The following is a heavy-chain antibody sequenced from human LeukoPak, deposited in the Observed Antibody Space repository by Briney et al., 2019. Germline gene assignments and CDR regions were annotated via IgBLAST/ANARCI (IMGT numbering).Heavy chain of an antibody. CDR1: GGSVTSGNYY. J-gene: IGHJ3*02. CDR3: ARVGYDTDAFDI. D-gene: IGHD3-9*01. CDR2: IYTNGGA. V-gene: IGHV4-61*02. Sequence: SQTLSLNCTVSGGSVTSGNYYWNWIRQPAGKGLEWIGRIYTNGGASYNPSLKSRVTISIDASKNQFSLKLSSVTAADTAVYYCARVGYDTDAFDIWGQGTMVTVSS.